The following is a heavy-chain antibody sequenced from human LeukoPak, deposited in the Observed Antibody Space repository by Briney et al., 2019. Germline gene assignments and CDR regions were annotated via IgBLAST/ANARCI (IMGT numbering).Heavy chain of an antibody. J-gene: IGHJ5*02. V-gene: IGHV4-39*01. CDR2: IYYSVST. Sequence: SETLSLTCTVSGGSISSSNYYWGWIRQPPGKGLEWIGSIYYSVSTYYNPSLKSRVTISVDTSKNQFSLKLSSVTAADTAVYYCARLDGYCSGGSCYSVSFVDPWGQGTLVTVSS. D-gene: IGHD2-15*01. CDR1: GGSISSSNYY. CDR3: ARLDGYCSGGSCYSVSFVDP.